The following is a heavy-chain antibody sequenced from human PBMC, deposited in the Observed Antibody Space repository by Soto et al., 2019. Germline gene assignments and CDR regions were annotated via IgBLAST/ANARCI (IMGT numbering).Heavy chain of an antibody. CDR3: ARGRGVTFGGVIVGNLYGMDV. D-gene: IGHD3-16*02. CDR1: GYTFTSYG. Sequence: QVQLVQSGAEVKKPGASVKVSCNASGYTFTSYGISWVRQAPGQGLEWMGWISAYNGNTNYAQKLQGRVTMTTDTSTSTAYRELRSLRSDDTAVYYWARGRGVTFGGVIVGNLYGMDVWGQGTTVTVSS. V-gene: IGHV1-18*01. CDR2: ISAYNGNT. J-gene: IGHJ6*02.